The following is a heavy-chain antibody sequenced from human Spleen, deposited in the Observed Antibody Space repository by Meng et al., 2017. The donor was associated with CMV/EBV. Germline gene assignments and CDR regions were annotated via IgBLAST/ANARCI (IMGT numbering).Heavy chain of an antibody. V-gene: IGHV4-34*01. CDR2: INHSGTT. CDR3: ARIERRRILKYCGSDCSTTDY. J-gene: IGHJ4*02. Sequence: SGYVCSWLRQLRGEGLGSIGEINHSGTTTYNPSLKNHVTISLDTSKNQFYLKMSSVTAADTAVYYCARIERRRILKYCGSDCSTTDYWGQGTLVTVSS. D-gene: IGHD2-21*02. CDR1: SGYV.